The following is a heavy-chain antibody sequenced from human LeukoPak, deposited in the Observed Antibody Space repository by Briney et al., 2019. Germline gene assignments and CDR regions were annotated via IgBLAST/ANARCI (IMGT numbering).Heavy chain of an antibody. J-gene: IGHJ3*02. CDR2: ISYDGSNK. Sequence: PGRSLRLSCAASGFTFSSYGMHWVRQAPGKGLEWVAVISYDGSNKYYADSVKGRFTISRDNSKNTLYLQMNSLRAEDTAVYYCAKGLQLWFGNPGAFDIWGQGTMVTVSS. CDR1: GFTFSSYG. D-gene: IGHD5-18*01. CDR3: AKGLQLWFGNPGAFDI. V-gene: IGHV3-30*18.